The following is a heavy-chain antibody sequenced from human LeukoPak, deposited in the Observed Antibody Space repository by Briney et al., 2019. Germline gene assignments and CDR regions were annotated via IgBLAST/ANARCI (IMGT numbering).Heavy chain of an antibody. J-gene: IGHJ4*02. V-gene: IGHV3-11*01. CDR2: ITTSGSSR. CDR3: ARVWYGSVIFFDH. CDR1: GFTFSDYY. Sequence: GGSLRLSCTASGFTFSDYYMSWIRQAPGKGLEWVSYITTSGSSRYYADSVKGRFTISRDNAKNSLYLQMNSLRAEDTAVYYCARVWYGSVIFFDHWGEGTLVTVSS. D-gene: IGHD6-25*01.